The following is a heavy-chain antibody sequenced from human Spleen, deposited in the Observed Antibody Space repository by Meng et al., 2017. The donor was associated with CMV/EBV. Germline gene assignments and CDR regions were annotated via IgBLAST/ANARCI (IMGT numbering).Heavy chain of an antibody. V-gene: IGHV4-59*01. CDR3: ARWDRTWIDGFDV. CDR1: RGSISNYF. D-gene: IGHD1-14*01. Sequence: SETLSLTCTVSRGSISNYFWSWIRQVPGKGLEWIGYIYYSGSTNYKPSLKSRVTISVDTSKNEFSLTMTSVTAADTAVYYCARWDRTWIDGFDVWGQGTAVTVSS. CDR2: IYYSGST. J-gene: IGHJ3*01.